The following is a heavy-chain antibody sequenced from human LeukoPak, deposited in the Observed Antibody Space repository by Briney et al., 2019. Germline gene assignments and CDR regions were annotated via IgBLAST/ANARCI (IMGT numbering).Heavy chain of an antibody. CDR1: GGSFSGYY. V-gene: IGHV4-34*01. CDR3: AREHVVGATFFDY. Sequence: SETLSLTCAVYGGSFSGYYWSWIRQPPGKGLEWIGEINHSGSTNYNPSLKSRVTISVDTSKNQFSLKLSSVTAADTAVYYCAREHVVGATFFDYWGQGTLVTVSS. D-gene: IGHD1-26*01. J-gene: IGHJ4*02. CDR2: INHSGST.